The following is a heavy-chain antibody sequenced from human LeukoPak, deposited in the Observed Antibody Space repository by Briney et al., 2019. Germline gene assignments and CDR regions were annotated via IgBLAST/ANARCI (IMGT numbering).Heavy chain of an antibody. CDR2: IYHSGST. CDR1: GGSISSYY. V-gene: IGHV4-38-2*02. J-gene: IGHJ4*02. D-gene: IGHD3-10*01. Sequence: HPSETLSLTCTVSGGSISSYYWSWIRQPPGKGLEWIGSIYHSGSTYYNPSLKSRVTISVDTSKNQFSLKLSSVTAADTAVYYCARDLITMVRGVIYWGQGTLVTVSS. CDR3: ARDLITMVRGVIY.